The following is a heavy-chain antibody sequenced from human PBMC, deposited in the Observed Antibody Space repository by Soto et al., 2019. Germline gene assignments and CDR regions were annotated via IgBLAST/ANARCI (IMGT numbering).Heavy chain of an antibody. Sequence: PGGSLTLACAACGFTFSRYTMNWVRQAPRKGLAWVSYISSSSSTIYYADSVKGRFTISRDNAKNSLYLQMNSLTAEDTAVYYCGRDVLTAAAVFVYWGQGTLVTVSA. D-gene: IGHD6-13*01. CDR3: GRDVLTAAAVFVY. CDR2: ISSSSSTI. V-gene: IGHV3-48*01. CDR1: GFTFSRYT. J-gene: IGHJ4*02.